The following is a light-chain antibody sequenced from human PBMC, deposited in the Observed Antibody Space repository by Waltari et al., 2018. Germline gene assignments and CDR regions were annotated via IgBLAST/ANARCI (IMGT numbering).Light chain of an antibody. CDR3: ATWDDSLRMV. CDR1: RSNPGNHY. V-gene: IGLV1-47*01. J-gene: IGLJ3*02. Sequence: QSVLSQPPSASGTPGQRATTSCSGSRSNPGNHYVYWYQQLPGTAPKLLIYSNNQRPSGVPDRFSGSKSGTSASLAINGLRSEDEADYYCATWDDSLRMVFGGGTELTVL. CDR2: SNN.